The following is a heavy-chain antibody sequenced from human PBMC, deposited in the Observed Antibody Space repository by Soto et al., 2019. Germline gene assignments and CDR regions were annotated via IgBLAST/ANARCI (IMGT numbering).Heavy chain of an antibody. D-gene: IGHD2-2*01. CDR3: AKDRSQSSSSYFDFDF. CDR2: IANSGGGT. Sequence: GGSVRLSCAASGFTFTSYAMGWVRQPPGQGLEWLSSIANSGGGTYYADSVKGRFTISRDNSMNTLYLQMSSLRAEDTAVYYCAKDRSQSSSSYFDFDFWGMGTLVTVSS. V-gene: IGHV3-23*01. J-gene: IGHJ4*02. CDR1: GFTFTSYA.